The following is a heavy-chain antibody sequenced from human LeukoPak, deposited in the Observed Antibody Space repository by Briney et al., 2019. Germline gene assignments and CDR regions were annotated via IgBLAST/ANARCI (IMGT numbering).Heavy chain of an antibody. D-gene: IGHD6-25*01. V-gene: IGHV3-21*01. J-gene: IGHJ3*01. Sequence: GGSLRLSCAASGFTFSSFTMHWVRQIPGERPEWVSSISGDTTYIYYADSIKGRFTISRDNTNTSLFLQMNSLRAEDTATYFCARRAADASFSFFDVWGQGTMVTVSS. CDR1: GFTFSSFT. CDR2: ISGDTTYI. CDR3: ARRAADASFSFFDV.